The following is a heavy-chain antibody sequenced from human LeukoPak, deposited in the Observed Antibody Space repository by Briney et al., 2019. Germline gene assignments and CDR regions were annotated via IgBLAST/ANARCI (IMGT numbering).Heavy chain of an antibody. Sequence: ASVKVSYKASGYTFTSHYMHWVRQAPGQGLEWMGMINPSGGSTSYAQKFQGRVTMTRDTSTSSFYMELSSLRSEDTAVYYCARGYSTSWPPVGWFDPWGQGTLVTVSS. CDR2: INPSGGST. J-gene: IGHJ5*02. V-gene: IGHV1-46*01. CDR1: GYTFTSHY. D-gene: IGHD2-2*01. CDR3: ARGYSTSWPPVGWFDP.